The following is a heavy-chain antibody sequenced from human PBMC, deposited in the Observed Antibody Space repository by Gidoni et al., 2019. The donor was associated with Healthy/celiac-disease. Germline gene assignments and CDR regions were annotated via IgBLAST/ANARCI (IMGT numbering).Heavy chain of an antibody. V-gene: IGHV3-21*01. Sequence: EVQLVESGGGLVKPGGSLRLSCAASGFTFSSYSMNWVRQAPGKGLEWVSSISSSSSYIYYADSVKGRFTISRDNAKNSLYLQMNSLRAEDTAVYYCARCVDIVATMAFDIWGQGTMVTVSS. J-gene: IGHJ3*02. CDR3: ARCVDIVATMAFDI. CDR2: ISSSSSYI. CDR1: GFTFSSYS. D-gene: IGHD5-12*01.